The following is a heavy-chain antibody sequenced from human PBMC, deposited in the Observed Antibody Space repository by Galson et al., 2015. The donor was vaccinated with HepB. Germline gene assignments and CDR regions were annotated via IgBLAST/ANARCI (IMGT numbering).Heavy chain of an antibody. CDR2: IYYSGST. J-gene: IGHJ5*02. Sequence: LSLTCTVSGGSISSGGYYWSWIRQHPGKGLEWIGYIYYSGSTYYNPSLKSRVTISVDTSKNQFSLKLSSVTAADTAVYYCARVSGYGDRNWFDPWGQGTLVTVSS. CDR3: ARVSGYGDRNWFDP. CDR1: GGSISSGGYY. V-gene: IGHV4-31*03. D-gene: IGHD5-12*01.